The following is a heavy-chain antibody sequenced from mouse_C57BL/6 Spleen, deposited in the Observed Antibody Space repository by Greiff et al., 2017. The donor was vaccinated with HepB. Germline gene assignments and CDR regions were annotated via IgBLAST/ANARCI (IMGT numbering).Heavy chain of an antibody. CDR3: ASSTMVTTGYYYAMDY. CDR2: IYPGDGDT. V-gene: IGHV1-82*01. Sequence: QVQLQQSGPELVKPGASVKISCKASGYAFSSSWMNWVKQRPGKGLEWIGRIYPGDGDTNYNGKFKGKATLTADKSSSTAYMQLSSLTSEDSAVYFCASSTMVTTGYYYAMDYWGQGTSVTVSS. D-gene: IGHD2-2*01. CDR1: GYAFSSSW. J-gene: IGHJ4*01.